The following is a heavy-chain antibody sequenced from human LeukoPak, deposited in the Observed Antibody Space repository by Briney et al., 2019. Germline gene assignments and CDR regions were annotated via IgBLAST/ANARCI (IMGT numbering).Heavy chain of an antibody. Sequence: SETLSLTCTVSGGSISSYYWSWIRQSPGKGLEWIGYIYYSGSTKYDPSLKSRVAISVDTSKNQFSLKLSSVTAADTAVYYCARHFFVGAEDAFDIWGQGTMVTVSS. D-gene: IGHD2/OR15-2a*01. J-gene: IGHJ3*02. CDR2: IYYSGST. V-gene: IGHV4-59*08. CDR3: ARHFFVGAEDAFDI. CDR1: GGSISSYY.